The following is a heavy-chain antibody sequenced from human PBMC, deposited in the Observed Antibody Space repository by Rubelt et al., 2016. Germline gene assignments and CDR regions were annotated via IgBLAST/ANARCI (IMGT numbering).Heavy chain of an antibody. J-gene: IGHJ6*02. CDR1: GYTFTSYA. CDR3: ARKGYGYGMDV. V-gene: IGHV1-3*01. CDR2: INAGNGNT. Sequence: QVQLVQSGAEVKKPGASVKVSFKASGYTFTSYAMHWVRQAPGQRLEWMGWINAGNGNTKYSQKFKGRVTITRDTAASTAYMEPSSLRSEDTAVYYCARKGYGYGMDVWGQGTTVTVSS. D-gene: IGHD3-16*01.